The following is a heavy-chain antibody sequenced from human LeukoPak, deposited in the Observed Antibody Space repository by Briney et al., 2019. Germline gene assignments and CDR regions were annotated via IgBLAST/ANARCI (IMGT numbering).Heavy chain of an antibody. CDR1: GFTFSSYS. Sequence: GGSLRLSCAASGFTFSSYSMNWVRQAPGKGLEWVSSISSSSSYIYYADSVKGRFTISRDNSKNTLYLQMNSLRAEDTAVYYCAKAQSFYFGVVIIPSFDYWGQGTLVTVSS. J-gene: IGHJ4*02. D-gene: IGHD3-3*01. CDR2: ISSSSSYI. V-gene: IGHV3-21*04. CDR3: AKAQSFYFGVVIIPSFDY.